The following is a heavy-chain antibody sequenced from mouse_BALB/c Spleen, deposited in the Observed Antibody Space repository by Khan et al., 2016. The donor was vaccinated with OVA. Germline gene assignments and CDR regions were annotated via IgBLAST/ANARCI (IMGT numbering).Heavy chain of an antibody. Sequence: VQLQESGPGLVKPSQSLSLTCTVTGYSITSNYAWNWIRQFPGNKLEWMGYISTSGSTNYNPSLKSLISITRDTSKNQCFLQLNSVTTEDTATYYCARGNYYGYALDYWGQGTSITVSS. CDR3: ARGNYYGYALDY. V-gene: IGHV3-2*02. CDR1: GYSITSNYA. CDR2: ISTSGST. D-gene: IGHD1-1*01. J-gene: IGHJ4*01.